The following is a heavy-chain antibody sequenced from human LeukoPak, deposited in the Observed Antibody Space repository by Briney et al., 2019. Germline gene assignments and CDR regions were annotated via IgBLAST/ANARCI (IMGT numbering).Heavy chain of an antibody. V-gene: IGHV4-61*02. CDR3: ARDRGGSWREYYSYYYMDV. CDR2: IYTSGST. J-gene: IGHJ6*03. CDR1: GGSISSGSYY. Sequence: SETLSLTCTVSGGSISSGSYYWSWIRQPAGKGLEWIGRIYTSGSTNYNPSLKSRVTISVDTSKNQFPLKLSSVTAADTAGYYCARDRGGSWREYYSYYYMDVWEKGTTVTISS. D-gene: IGHD6-13*01.